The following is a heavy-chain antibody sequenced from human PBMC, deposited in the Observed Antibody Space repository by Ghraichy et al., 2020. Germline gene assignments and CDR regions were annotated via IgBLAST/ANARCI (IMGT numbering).Heavy chain of an antibody. V-gene: IGHV1-18*01. D-gene: IGHD6-13*01. Sequence: ASVKVSCKASGYTFTSYGISWVRQAPGQGLEWMGWISAYNGNTNYAQKLQGRVTMTTDTSTSTAYMELRSLRSDETAVYYCARDGSVAAALRIYYYYYGMDVWGQGTTVTVSS. CDR2: ISAYNGNT. CDR1: GYTFTSYG. J-gene: IGHJ6*02. CDR3: ARDGSVAAALRIYYYYYGMDV.